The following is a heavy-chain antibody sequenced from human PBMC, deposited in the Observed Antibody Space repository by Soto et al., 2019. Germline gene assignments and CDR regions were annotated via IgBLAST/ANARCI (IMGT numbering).Heavy chain of an antibody. V-gene: IGHV4-59*01. CDR2: TFYGGTT. CDR1: GASISSFY. J-gene: IGHJ6*02. CDR3: ARGGYYDAFGLDL. Sequence: PSETLSLTCTVSGASISSFYWTWVRQPPGKGLDWIGYTFYGGTTNYNPSLKSRVTLSIDTSRNQVSLRVSSVTAADTAVYYCARGGYYDAFGLDLLCQGTSVTVSS.